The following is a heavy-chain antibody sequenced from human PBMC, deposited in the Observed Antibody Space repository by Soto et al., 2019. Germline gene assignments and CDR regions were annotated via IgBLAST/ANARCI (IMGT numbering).Heavy chain of an antibody. CDR3: ARGVVRFGVVITLKRDYYYMDV. D-gene: IGHD3-3*01. V-gene: IGHV3-48*01. J-gene: IGHJ6*03. Sequence: GGSLRLSCAASGFTFSSYSMNWVRQAPGKGLEWVSYISSSSSTIYYADSVKGRFTISRDNAKNSLYLQMNGLRAEDTAVYYCARGVVRFGVVITLKRDYYYMDVWGKGTTVTVSS. CDR1: GFTFSSYS. CDR2: ISSSSSTI.